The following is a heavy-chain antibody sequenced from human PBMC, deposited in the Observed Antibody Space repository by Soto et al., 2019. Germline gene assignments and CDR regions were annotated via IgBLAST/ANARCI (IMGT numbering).Heavy chain of an antibody. D-gene: IGHD3-10*01. CDR2: ISSSSSTI. Sequence: GGSLRLSCAASGFTISSYSMNWVRQAPGKGLEWVSYISSSSSTIYYADSVKGRFTISRDNAKNSLYLQMNSLRDEDTAVYYCARDRRSNYYYGMDVWGQGTTVTVSS. CDR1: GFTISSYS. CDR3: ARDRRSNYYYGMDV. J-gene: IGHJ6*02. V-gene: IGHV3-48*02.